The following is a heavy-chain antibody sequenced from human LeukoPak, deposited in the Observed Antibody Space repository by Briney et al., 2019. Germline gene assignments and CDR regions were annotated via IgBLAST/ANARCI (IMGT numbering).Heavy chain of an antibody. D-gene: IGHD1-26*01. CDR3: ARVGSGSYLVDY. J-gene: IGHJ4*02. CDR2: IWYDGSNK. CDR1: GFTFSSYG. V-gene: IGHV3-33*01. Sequence: GRSLRLSCAASGFTFSSYGMHWVRQAPGKGLEWVAVIWYDGSNKYYADSVKGRFTISRDNSKNTLYLQMNSLRAEDTAVYYCARVGSGSYLVDYWGQGTLVTVSS.